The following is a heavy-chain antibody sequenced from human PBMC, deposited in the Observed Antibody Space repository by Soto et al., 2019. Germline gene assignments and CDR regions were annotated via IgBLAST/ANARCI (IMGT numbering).Heavy chain of an antibody. CDR2: IIPMFAAT. D-gene: IGHD2-15*01. CDR3: ARGAIVAVPAALSSYHDYTNYRFDS. Sequence: QVQLAQSGAEMTKPGSSVKVSCRASGGSFSDFAFSWVRQAPGQGLEWMGGIIPMFAATKYAQRLQDRVTTTADESKNTVYLALNSLTSEETAIYYCARGAIVAVPAALSSYHDYTNYRFDSWGQGTLVTVSS. CDR1: GGSFSDFA. J-gene: IGHJ4*02. V-gene: IGHV1-69*01.